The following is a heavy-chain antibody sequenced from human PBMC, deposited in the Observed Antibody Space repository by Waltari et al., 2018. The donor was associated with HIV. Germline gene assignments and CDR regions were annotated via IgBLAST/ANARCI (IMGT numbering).Heavy chain of an antibody. J-gene: IGHJ4*02. Sequence: QVELVQSGAEVKKPGASVKVSCKASAYTLSDYCLHWLRQAPGQGLGWDGRNNPRSAARIYAHNCRGWVSLTRNRTTNTAYLAGRRLNSDDTAGYDCAGERLDPTRDDPLIGSPGDDWGQGTQVIVSS. CDR2: NNPRSAAR. CDR3: AGERLDPTRDDPLIGSPGDD. V-gene: IGHV1-2*04. CDR1: AYTLSDYC. D-gene: IGHD3-9*01.